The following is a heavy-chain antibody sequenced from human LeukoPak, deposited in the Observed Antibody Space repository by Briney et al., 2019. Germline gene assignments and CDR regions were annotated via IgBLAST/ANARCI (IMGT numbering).Heavy chain of an antibody. V-gene: IGHV1-2*02. Sequence: ASVKVSCKASGYTFTSYGISWVRQAPGQGLEWMGWINPNSGGTNYAQKFQGRVTMTRDTSISTAYMELSRLRSDDTAVYYCARDYSGSLDYCSSTSCYIGYWGQGTLVTVSS. J-gene: IGHJ4*02. CDR2: INPNSGGT. D-gene: IGHD2-2*02. CDR3: ARDYSGSLDYCSSTSCYIGY. CDR1: GYTFTSYG.